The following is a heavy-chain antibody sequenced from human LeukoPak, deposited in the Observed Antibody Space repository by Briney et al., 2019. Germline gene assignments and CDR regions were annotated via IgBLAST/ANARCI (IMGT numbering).Heavy chain of an antibody. CDR2: IYYDGNT. CDR1: GGSISSSTYY. CDR3: ARHCWTSYYYMDV. V-gene: IGHV4-39*01. J-gene: IGHJ6*03. Sequence: SETLSLTCTVSGGSISSSTYYWGWIHQPPGKGPEWIGSIYYDGNTYYNPSLKSRVTISVDTSKNQFSLKLSSVTAADTAVYYCARHCWTSYYYMDVWGKGTTVTVSS. D-gene: IGHD3/OR15-3a*01.